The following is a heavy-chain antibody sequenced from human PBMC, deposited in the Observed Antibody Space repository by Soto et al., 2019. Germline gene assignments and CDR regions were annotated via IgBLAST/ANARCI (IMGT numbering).Heavy chain of an antibody. J-gene: IGHJ5*02. V-gene: IGHV1-69*04. CDR1: GGTFSSYT. CDR3: ARDGKSIAAAGSHWFDP. Sequence: SVKVSCKASGGTFSSYTISWVRQAPGQGLEWMGRIIPILGIANYAQKFQGRVTITADKSTSTAYMELSSLRSEDTAVYYCARDGKSIAAAGSHWFDPWGQGTLVTVSS. D-gene: IGHD6-13*01. CDR2: IIPILGIA.